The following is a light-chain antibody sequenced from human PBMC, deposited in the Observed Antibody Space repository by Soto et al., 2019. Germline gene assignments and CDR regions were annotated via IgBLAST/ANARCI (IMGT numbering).Light chain of an antibody. CDR3: QHYDTYSPMWT. V-gene: IGKV1-5*03. Sequence: DIQLAQSPSTLSASVGDRLIITCRATQSINWLAWYQQKPGKAPKLLIFEASRLEIGVPSSFSGSGSGTEFTLTISSLQPDDFGTYYCQHYDTYSPMWTFGQGTKV. CDR1: QSINW. J-gene: IGKJ1*01. CDR2: EAS.